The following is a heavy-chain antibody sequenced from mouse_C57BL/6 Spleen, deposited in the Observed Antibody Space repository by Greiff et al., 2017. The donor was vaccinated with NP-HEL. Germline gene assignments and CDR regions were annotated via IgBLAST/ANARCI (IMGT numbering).Heavy chain of an antibody. V-gene: IGHV8-8*01. CDR2: IWWDDDK. Sequence: QVTLKVCGPGILQPSQTLSLTCSFSGFSLSTFGMGVGWIRQPSGKGLEWLAHIWWDDDKYYNPALKSRLTISKDTSKNQVFLKIANVDTADTATYYCARHDYDRGDYAMDYWGQGTSVTVSS. D-gene: IGHD2-4*01. CDR3: ARHDYDRGDYAMDY. J-gene: IGHJ4*01. CDR1: GFSLSTFGMG.